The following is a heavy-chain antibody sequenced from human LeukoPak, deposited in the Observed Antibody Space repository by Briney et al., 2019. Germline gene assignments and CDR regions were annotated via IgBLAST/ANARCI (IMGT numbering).Heavy chain of an antibody. CDR2: ISSSGSTI. V-gene: IGHV3-11*04. D-gene: IGHD3-22*01. CDR1: GFTFSDYY. J-gene: IGHJ4*02. CDR3: ARDIYYYDSSGYYFPGGSDY. Sequence: GGSLRLSCAASGFTFSDYYMSWIRQAPGKGLEWVSYISSSGSTIYYADSVKGRFTISRDNAKNSLYLQMNSLRAEDTAAYYCARDIYYYDSSGYYFPGGSDYWGQGTLVTVSS.